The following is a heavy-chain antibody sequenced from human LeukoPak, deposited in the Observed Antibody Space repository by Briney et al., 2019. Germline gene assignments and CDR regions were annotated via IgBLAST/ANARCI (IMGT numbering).Heavy chain of an antibody. CDR3: TSRSIVGAINFDY. CDR2: IRSKANSYAT. CDR1: GFTFSGSA. D-gene: IGHD1-26*01. Sequence: GGSLRLSCAASGFTFSGSAMHWVRQASGKGLEWVGRIRSKANSYATAYAASVKGRVTISRDDSKNTAYLQMNSLKTEDTAVYYCTSRSIVGAINFDYWGQGTLVTVSS. J-gene: IGHJ4*02. V-gene: IGHV3-73*01.